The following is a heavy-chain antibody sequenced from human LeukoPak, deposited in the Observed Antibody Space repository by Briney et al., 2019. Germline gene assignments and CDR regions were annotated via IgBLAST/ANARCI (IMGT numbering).Heavy chain of an antibody. CDR2: ISSSSSYI. D-gene: IGHD6-19*01. J-gene: IGHJ4*02. Sequence: GGSLRLSCAASGFTFSSYSMNWVRQAPGKGLEWVSSISSSSSYIYYADSVKGRFTISRDNAKNSLYLQMNSLRAEDTAVYYCARRWRGYSSGWELDYWGQGTLVTVSS. CDR1: GFTFSSYS. CDR3: ARRWRGYSSGWELDY. V-gene: IGHV3-21*01.